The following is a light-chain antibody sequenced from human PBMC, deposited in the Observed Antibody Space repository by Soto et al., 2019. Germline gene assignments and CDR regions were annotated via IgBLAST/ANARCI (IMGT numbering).Light chain of an antibody. CDR3: SSYTSSSTLYV. V-gene: IGLV2-14*01. CDR2: DVS. Sequence: QSVLTQPASVSGSPGQSITISCTGTSSDVGGYNYVSWYQQHPGKAPKLMIYDVSNRPSGVSNRFSGSKSGNTASLTISGLQDEDAADYDCSSYTSSSTLYVFVTWTKVTVL. CDR1: SSDVGGYNY. J-gene: IGLJ1*01.